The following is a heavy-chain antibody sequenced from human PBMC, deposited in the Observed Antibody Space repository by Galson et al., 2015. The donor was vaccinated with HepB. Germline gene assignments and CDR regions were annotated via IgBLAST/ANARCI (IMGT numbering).Heavy chain of an antibody. D-gene: IGHD1-26*01. CDR3: ARDRLRVGATGGFDY. J-gene: IGHJ4*02. CDR1: GFPFSTHW. Sequence: SLRLSCAASGFPFSTHWMSWVRQAPGNGLEWVANINESGSAKYYVDSVKGRFTISRDNAKNSLYLQMNSLRAEDTAVYYCARDRLRVGATGGFDYWGQGALVTVSS. V-gene: IGHV3-7*03. CDR2: INESGSAK.